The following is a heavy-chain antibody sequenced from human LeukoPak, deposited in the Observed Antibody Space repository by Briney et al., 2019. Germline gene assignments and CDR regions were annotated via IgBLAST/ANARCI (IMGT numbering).Heavy chain of an antibody. CDR3: ARDQGGRRWLQFFYYYGMDV. V-gene: IGHV3-30-3*01. CDR2: ISYDGSNK. J-gene: IGHJ6*02. D-gene: IGHD5-24*01. CDR1: GFTFSSYA. Sequence: GRSLRLSCAASGFTFSSYAMHWVRQAPGKGLEWVAVISYDGSNKYYADSVKGRFTISRDNSKNTLYLQMNSLRAEDTAVYYCARDQGGRRWLQFFYYYGMDVWGQGTTVTVSS.